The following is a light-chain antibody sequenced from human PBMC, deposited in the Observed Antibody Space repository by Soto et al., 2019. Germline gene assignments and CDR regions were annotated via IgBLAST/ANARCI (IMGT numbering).Light chain of an antibody. J-gene: IGKJ3*01. CDR1: QGISNS. CDR3: QKYNSAPLFT. V-gene: IGKV1-27*01. Sequence: DIQMTQSPSSLSASVGDRVTITCRASQGISNSLAWYQLKPGKVPQLLLLAASTLQSGVPSRFSGSGSGTDFTLTISSLQPDDVATYYCQKYNSAPLFTFGTGTKVDI. CDR2: AAS.